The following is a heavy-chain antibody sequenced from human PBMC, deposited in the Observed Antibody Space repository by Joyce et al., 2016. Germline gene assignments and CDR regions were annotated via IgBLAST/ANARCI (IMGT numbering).Heavy chain of an antibody. V-gene: IGHV1-2*02. CDR2: INPNRGGT. J-gene: IGHJ4*02. CDR1: GYTFNGYY. Sequence: QMQLVQSGAEVKKPGASVKVSCKASGYTFNGYYMHWVRQAPGQGLEWRGWINPNRGGTNYAQKFQGRVTMTRDTSISTAYMELSRLRSDDTAVYYCARDGAARPRGSFDYWGQGTRVTVSS. CDR3: ARDGAARPRGSFDY. D-gene: IGHD6-6*01.